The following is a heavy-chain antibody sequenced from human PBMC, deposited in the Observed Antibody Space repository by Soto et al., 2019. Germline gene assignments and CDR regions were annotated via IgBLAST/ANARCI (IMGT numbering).Heavy chain of an antibody. D-gene: IGHD2-2*01. CDR1: GFTFSSYW. CDR2: INSDGSST. Sequence: PGGSLRLSCAASGFTFSSYWMHWVHQAPGKGLVWVSRINSDGSSTSYADSVKGRFTISRDNAKNTLYLQMNSLRAEDTAVYYCARDPSGDIVVVPAAKHYGMDVWGQGTTVTVSS. J-gene: IGHJ6*02. V-gene: IGHV3-74*01. CDR3: ARDPSGDIVVVPAAKHYGMDV.